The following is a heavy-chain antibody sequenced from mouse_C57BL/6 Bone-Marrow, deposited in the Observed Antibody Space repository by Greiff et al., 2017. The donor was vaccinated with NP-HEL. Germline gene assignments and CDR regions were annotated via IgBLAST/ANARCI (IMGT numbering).Heavy chain of an antibody. CDR2: ISSGGSYT. V-gene: IGHV5-6*02. CDR3: ASRYSSWFAY. CDR1: GFTFSSYG. J-gene: IGHJ3*01. Sequence: EVKLVESGGDLVKPGGSLKLSCAASGFTFSSYGMSWVRQTPDKRLEWVATISSGGSYTYYPDSVKGRFTISRDNAKNTLYLQMSSLKSEDTAMYYCASRYSSWFAYWGQGTLVTVSA. D-gene: IGHD2-12*01.